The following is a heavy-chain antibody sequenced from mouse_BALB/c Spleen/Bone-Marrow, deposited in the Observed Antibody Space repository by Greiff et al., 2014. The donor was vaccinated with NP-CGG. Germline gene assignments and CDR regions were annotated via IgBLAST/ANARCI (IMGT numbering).Heavy chain of an antibody. CDR2: ISNGGTYT. CDR1: GFTFSDFY. D-gene: IGHD1-1*02. J-gene: IGHJ4*01. V-gene: IGHV5-4*02. Sequence: VQLKESGGGLVKPGGSLKLYCAASGFTFSDFYMFWFRQTPEKRLEWVATISNGGTYTYYPDSVKGRFTISRDNAKNNLYLQMSSLKSEDTAMYYCARSGERYGAMDYWGQGTSVTVTS. CDR3: ARSGERYGAMDY.